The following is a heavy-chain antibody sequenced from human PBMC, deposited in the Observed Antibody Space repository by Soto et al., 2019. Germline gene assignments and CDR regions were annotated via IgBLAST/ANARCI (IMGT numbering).Heavy chain of an antibody. V-gene: IGHV1-69*02. Sequence: QVQLVQSGAEVKKPGSSVKVSCTASGGTFSSYTISWVRQAPGQGLEWMGRIIPILGIANYAQKFQGRVTITADKSTSTAYMELSSLRSEDTAVYYCARARVVPAATANYYYYYMDVWGKGTTVTVSS. CDR1: GGTFSSYT. D-gene: IGHD2-2*01. CDR3: ARARVVPAATANYYYYYMDV. CDR2: IIPILGIA. J-gene: IGHJ6*03.